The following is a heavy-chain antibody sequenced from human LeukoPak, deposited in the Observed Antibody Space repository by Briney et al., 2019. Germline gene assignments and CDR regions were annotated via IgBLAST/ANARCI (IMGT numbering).Heavy chain of an antibody. D-gene: IGHD3-10*01. CDR3: ARDSGYYGSGLRYVSMDV. Sequence: PGGSLTLSCAASGFTFSDYYMSWIRQAPGKGLEWVSYISSSSSYTNYADSVKGRFTISRDNAKNSLYLQMNSLRAEDTAVYYCARDSGYYGSGLRYVSMDVWGQGTTVTVSS. J-gene: IGHJ6*02. CDR2: ISSSSSYT. CDR1: GFTFSDYY. V-gene: IGHV3-11*05.